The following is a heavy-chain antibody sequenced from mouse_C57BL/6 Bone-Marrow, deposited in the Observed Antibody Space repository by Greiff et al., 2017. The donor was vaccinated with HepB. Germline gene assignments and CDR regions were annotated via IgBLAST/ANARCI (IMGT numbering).Heavy chain of an antibody. CDR2: IYPRSGNT. CDR3: ARKRVRSYWYFDV. CDR1: GYTFTSYG. V-gene: IGHV1-81*01. D-gene: IGHD2-1*01. J-gene: IGHJ1*03. Sequence: VKLMESGAELARPGASVKLSCKASGYTFTSYGISWVKQRTGQGLEWIGEIYPRSGNTYYNEKFKGKASLTADKSSSTAYMELRSLTSEDSAVYFCARKRVRSYWYFDVWGTGTTVTVSS.